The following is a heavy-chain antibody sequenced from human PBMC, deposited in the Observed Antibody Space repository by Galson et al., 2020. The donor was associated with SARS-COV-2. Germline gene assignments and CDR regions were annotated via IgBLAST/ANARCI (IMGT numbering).Heavy chain of an antibody. CDR2: VYNSANT. CDR1: GGSINNYS. D-gene: IGHD3-22*01. Sequence: SETLSLTCTVSGGSINNYSWSWIRQPPGKGLEWIGYVYNSANTNYTPSLQNRVIISVDASSNQFSLRLSSVTTADTAVYYCARRLVYDSRARLSNYGLDVWGQGSTVTVSS. J-gene: IGHJ6*01. CDR3: ARRLVYDSRARLSNYGLDV. V-gene: IGHV4-59*13.